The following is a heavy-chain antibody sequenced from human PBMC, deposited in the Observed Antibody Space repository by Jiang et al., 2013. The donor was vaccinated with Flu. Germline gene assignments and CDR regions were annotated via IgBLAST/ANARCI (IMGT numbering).Heavy chain of an antibody. D-gene: IGHD2/OR15-2a*01. J-gene: IGHJ4*02. CDR3: AHYNSAWSFDY. V-gene: IGHV3-15*01. Sequence: VQLLESGGGLVEPGGSLRLSCAASGFIFSNAWMNWVRQAPGKGLEWVGRINSKTDGGTTYYAAPVKGRFTMSRDDSKDTLYLQMNSLKPEDTAVYYCAHYNSAWSFDYWGQGTLVTVSS. CDR1: GFIFSNAW. CDR2: INSKTDGGTT.